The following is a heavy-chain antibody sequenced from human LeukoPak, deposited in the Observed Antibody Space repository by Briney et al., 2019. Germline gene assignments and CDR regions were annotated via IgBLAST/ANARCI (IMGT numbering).Heavy chain of an antibody. CDR2: IYPADFNT. CDR3: ARQIGDGAGSYYKTPFDY. CDR1: GNSFTNYW. J-gene: IGHJ4*02. V-gene: IGHV5-51*01. Sequence: GEFLKISCKGFGNSFTNYWIAWVRQMPGKGLEWMGIIYPADFNTRYSPSFQGQVTISADKSISTAYLQWSSLKASDTAMYYCARQIGDGAGSYYKTPFDYWGQGTLVTVSS. D-gene: IGHD3-10*01.